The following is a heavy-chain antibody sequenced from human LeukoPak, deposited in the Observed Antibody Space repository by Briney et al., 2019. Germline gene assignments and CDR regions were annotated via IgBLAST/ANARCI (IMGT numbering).Heavy chain of an antibody. CDR3: ARGSGAGRGSGTYALNY. J-gene: IGHJ4*02. Sequence: GESLKISCKGSGYGFITYWTTWVRQMPGKGLEWVGIIYPGNSDARYSPSFQGQVTISADNSISTSYLQWSSLKASDTATYYCARGSGAGRGSGTYALNYWGQGTLVTVSS. CDR1: GYGFITYW. CDR2: IYPGNSDA. V-gene: IGHV5-51*01. D-gene: IGHD3-10*01.